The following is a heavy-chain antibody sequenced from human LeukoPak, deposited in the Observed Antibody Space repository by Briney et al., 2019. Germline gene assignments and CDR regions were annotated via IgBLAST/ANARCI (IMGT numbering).Heavy chain of an antibody. CDR1: GFTLSSHS. D-gene: IGHD3-9*01. CDR3: ARATTYDILTGYSDY. J-gene: IGHJ4*02. V-gene: IGHV3-21*01. Sequence: GGSLRLSCAASGFTLSSHSMNWVRQAPGKGLEWVSSISSSSSYIYYADSVKGRFTISRDNAKKSLFLQMNSLRAEDTAVYYCARATTYDILTGYSDYWGQGTLVTVSS. CDR2: ISSSSSYI.